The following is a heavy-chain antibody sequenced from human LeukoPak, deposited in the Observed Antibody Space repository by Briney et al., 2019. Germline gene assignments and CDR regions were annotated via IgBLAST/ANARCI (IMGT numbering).Heavy chain of an antibody. D-gene: IGHD3-22*01. V-gene: IGHV1-18*01. J-gene: IGHJ4*02. CDR3: ARDYYDSSGYLPFDY. Sequence: ASVKVSCKAAGYTFTSYGFSWVRQAPGQGLEWMGWISAYNGNTKYAQKLQGRVTMTTDTSTSTAYMELRSLRSDDTAVYYCARDYYDSSGYLPFDYWGQGSPATVS. CDR1: GYTFTSYG. CDR2: ISAYNGNT.